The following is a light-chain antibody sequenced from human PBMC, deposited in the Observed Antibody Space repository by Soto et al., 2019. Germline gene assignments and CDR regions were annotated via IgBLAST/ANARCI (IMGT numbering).Light chain of an antibody. Sequence: DIVMPQSPATLSVSPGERATLSCRSSPSVSSKLAWYQQKPGQAPRVLIYGASTRATGIPARFSGSGSGTEFTLTISSLQTEDFAVYYCQHYNDWPPTWTFGQGTRVEIK. CDR1: PSVSSK. J-gene: IGKJ1*01. CDR2: GAS. CDR3: QHYNDWPPTWT. V-gene: IGKV3-15*01.